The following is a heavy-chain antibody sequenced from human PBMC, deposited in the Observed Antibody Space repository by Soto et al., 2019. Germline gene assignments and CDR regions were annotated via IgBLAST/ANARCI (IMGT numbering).Heavy chain of an antibody. CDR3: AGTERSSGLFDY. V-gene: IGHV4-34*01. J-gene: IGHJ4*02. CDR1: GGSFSGYY. CDR2: INHSGST. Sequence: SETLSLTCAVYGGSFSGYYWSWIRQPPGKGLEWIGEINHSGSTNYNPSLKSRVTISVDTSKNQFSLKLSSVTAADTAVYYCAGTERSSGLFDYWGQGTLVTVSS. D-gene: IGHD6-6*01.